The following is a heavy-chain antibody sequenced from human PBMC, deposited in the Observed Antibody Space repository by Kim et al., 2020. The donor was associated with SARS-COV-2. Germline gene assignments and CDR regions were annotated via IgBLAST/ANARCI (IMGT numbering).Heavy chain of an antibody. CDR1: GGTFSSYA. J-gene: IGHJ5*02. D-gene: IGHD6-13*01. V-gene: IGHV1-69*13. CDR3: ARGGAAAQWGWFDP. CDR2: IIPIFGTA. Sequence: SVKVSCKASGGTFSSYAISWVRQAPGQGLEWMGGIIPIFGTANYAQKFQGRVTITADESTSTAYMELSSLRSEDTAVYYCARGGAAAQWGWFDPWGQGTLVTVSS.